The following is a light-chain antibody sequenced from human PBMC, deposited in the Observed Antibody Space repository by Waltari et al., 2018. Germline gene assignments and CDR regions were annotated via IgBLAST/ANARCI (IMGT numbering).Light chain of an antibody. V-gene: IGLV1-40*01. CDR2: GNI. CDR3: QSYDSSLSGSV. J-gene: IGLJ3*02. Sequence: QSVLTQPPSVSGAPGQRVTISCTGRSSNLGAGYDVHWYQHLPGTAPKVLIFGNINRPSGVPDRFSGSKSGTSASLAITGLQAEDEADYYCQSYDSSLSGSVFGGGTKLTVL. CDR1: SSNLGAGYD.